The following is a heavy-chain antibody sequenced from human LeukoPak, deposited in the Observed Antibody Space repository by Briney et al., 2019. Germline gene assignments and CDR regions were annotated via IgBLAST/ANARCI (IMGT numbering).Heavy chain of an antibody. CDR3: AKDAGYDPPGGAVAGPFDY. V-gene: IGHV3-30*18. CDR1: GFTFSSYG. D-gene: IGHD6-19*01. Sequence: AGGSLRLSCAASGFTFSSYGMHWVRQAPGKGLEWVAVISYDGSNKYYADSVKGRFTISRDNSKNTLYLQMNSLRAEDTAVYYCAKDAGYDPPGGAVAGPFDYWGQGTLVTVSS. CDR2: ISYDGSNK. J-gene: IGHJ4*02.